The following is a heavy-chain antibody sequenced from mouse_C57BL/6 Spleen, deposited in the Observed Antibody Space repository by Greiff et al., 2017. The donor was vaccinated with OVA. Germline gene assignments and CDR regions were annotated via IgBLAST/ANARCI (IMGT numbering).Heavy chain of an antibody. J-gene: IGHJ4*01. D-gene: IGHD1-1*01. CDR1: GYTFTDYY. CDR3: AREITTVVAGDYYAMDY. Sequence: VQLVESGAELVRPGASVKLSCKASGYTFTDYYINWVKQRPGQGLEWIARIYPGSGNTYYNEKFKGKATLTAEKSSSTAYMQLSSLTSEDSAVYFCAREITTVVAGDYYAMDYWGQGTSVTVSS. CDR2: IYPGSGNT. V-gene: IGHV1-76*01.